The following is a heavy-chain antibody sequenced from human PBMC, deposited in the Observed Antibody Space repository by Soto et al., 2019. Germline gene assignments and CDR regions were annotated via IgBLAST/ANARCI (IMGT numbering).Heavy chain of an antibody. CDR1: GGSISSGGYY. CDR3: ARERVKRVTGLGYYGMDV. D-gene: IGHD3-10*01. V-gene: IGHV4-31*03. J-gene: IGHJ6*02. Sequence: ASETLSLTCTVSGGSISSGGYYWSWIRQHPGKGLEWIGYIYYSGSTYYNPSLKSRVTISVDTSKNQFSLKLSSVTAADTAVYYCARERVKRVTGLGYYGMDVWGQGTTVTVSS. CDR2: IYYSGST.